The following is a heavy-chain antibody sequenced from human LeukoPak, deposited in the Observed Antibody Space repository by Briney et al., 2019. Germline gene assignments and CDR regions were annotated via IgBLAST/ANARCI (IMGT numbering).Heavy chain of an antibody. CDR1: GFTFSNYA. D-gene: IGHD3-16*02. V-gene: IGHV3-23*01. Sequence: GSLRLSCAASGFTFSNYAMSWVRQAPGKGLEWVSAISGGGGSTYYADSVKGRFTISRDNSKNTLYLQMNSLRAEDTAVYYCALNGREVPSGAFDIWGQGTMVTVSS. J-gene: IGHJ3*02. CDR2: ISGGGGST. CDR3: ALNGREVPSGAFDI.